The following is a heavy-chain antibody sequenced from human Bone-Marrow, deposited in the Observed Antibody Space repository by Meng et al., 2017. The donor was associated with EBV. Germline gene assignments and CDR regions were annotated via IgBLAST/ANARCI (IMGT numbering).Heavy chain of an antibody. V-gene: IGHV3-23*01. CDR2: ISGSGGST. J-gene: IGHJ4*02. CDR1: GFTFSSYA. Sequence: EVQLLESGGGLVQPGGSLRLSCAASGFTFSSYAMSWVRQAPGKGLEWVSAISGSGGSTYYADSVKGRFTISRDNSKNTLYLQMNSLRAEDTAVYYCAKIDAVDHYYDSSGYYSDWGQGTLVTVS. CDR3: AKIDAVDHYYDSSGYYSD. D-gene: IGHD3-22*01.